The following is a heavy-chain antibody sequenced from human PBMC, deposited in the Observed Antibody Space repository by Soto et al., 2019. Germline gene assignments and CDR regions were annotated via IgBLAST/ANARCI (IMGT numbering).Heavy chain of an antibody. CDR3: ARHPGSTSRLVYGMDV. J-gene: IGHJ6*02. CDR2: IIPFFGTT. Sequence: QVQLVQSGAEVKKPGSSVKVSCKASGGPFSSYAISWVRQAPGQGLEWMGGIIPFFGTTNYAQKFQDRVTITADKSTNTAHMELRSLRYEVTAVYYCARHPGSTSRLVYGMDVWGQGTTVTVSS. CDR1: GGPFSSYA. V-gene: IGHV1-69*06. D-gene: IGHD2-2*01.